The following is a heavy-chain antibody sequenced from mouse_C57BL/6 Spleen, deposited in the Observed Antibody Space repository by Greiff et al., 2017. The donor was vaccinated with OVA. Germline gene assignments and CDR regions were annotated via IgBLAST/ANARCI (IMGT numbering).Heavy chain of an antibody. D-gene: IGHD1-1*01. V-gene: IGHV1-52*01. CDR3: ARPGSSWPFAY. CDR2: IDPSDSET. CDR1: GYTFTSYW. J-gene: IGHJ3*01. Sequence: VQLQQPGAELVRPGSSVKLSCKASGYTFTSYWMHWVKQRPIQGLEWIGNIDPSDSETHYNQKFKDKATLTVDKSSSTAYMQLSSLTSEDSAVYYCARPGSSWPFAYWGQGTLVTVSA.